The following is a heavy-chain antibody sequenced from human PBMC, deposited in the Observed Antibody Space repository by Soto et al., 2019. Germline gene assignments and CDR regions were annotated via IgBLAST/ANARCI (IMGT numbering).Heavy chain of an antibody. J-gene: IGHJ5*02. V-gene: IGHV4-30-4*01. D-gene: IGHD4-17*01. CDR3: ARDYKGTTSPRYHWFDP. CDR1: GGSISSGDCY. Sequence: SETLSLTCTVSGGSISSGDCYWSWIRQPPGKGLGWIGYIYYSGSTYYNPSLKNRVTISVDTSKNQFSLKLSSVTAADTAVYYCARDYKGTTSPRYHWFDPWGQGTLVTVSS. CDR2: IYYSGST.